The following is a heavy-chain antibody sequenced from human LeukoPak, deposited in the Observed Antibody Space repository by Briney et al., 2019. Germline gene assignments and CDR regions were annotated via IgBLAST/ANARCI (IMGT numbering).Heavy chain of an antibody. CDR1: GYTFTSYD. CDR2: MNPNTGNT. Sequence: PWASVKVSCKASGYTFTSYDINWVRQATGQGLEWMGWMNPNTGNTGFAQKFQGRVTMTKDTSISTAYMELSSLRSEDTAVYYCARDLSGYSDYYFDYWGQGTLVTVSS. J-gene: IGHJ4*02. D-gene: IGHD3-3*01. CDR3: ARDLSGYSDYYFDY. V-gene: IGHV1-8*01.